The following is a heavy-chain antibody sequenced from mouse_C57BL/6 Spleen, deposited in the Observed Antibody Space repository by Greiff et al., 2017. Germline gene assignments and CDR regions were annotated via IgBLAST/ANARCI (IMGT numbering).Heavy chain of an antibody. CDR3: ARHYGSSPYYAIDY. Sequence: EVKLQESGPGLVKPSQSLSLTCSVTGYSFTSGYYWNWIRQFTGNKLEWMGYISYDGSNNYNPSLKNRISITRDTSKNQFFLKLNSVATEDTATYYCARHYGSSPYYAIDYWGQGTSVTVSS. CDR1: GYSFTSGYY. D-gene: IGHD1-1*01. J-gene: IGHJ4*01. V-gene: IGHV3-6*01. CDR2: ISYDGSN.